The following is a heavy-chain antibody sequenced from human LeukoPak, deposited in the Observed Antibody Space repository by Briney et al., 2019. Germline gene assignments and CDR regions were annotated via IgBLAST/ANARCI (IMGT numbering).Heavy chain of an antibody. CDR2: INSDGSNT. V-gene: IGHV3-74*01. D-gene: IGHD6-19*01. CDR3: AGDGLAVAPGPLVDY. Sequence: GGSLRLSCAASGFTFSTYWMHWVRQAPGKGLVWVSRINSDGSNTRYADSVKGRFTISRDNAQNTLYLQMNSLRAEDSAVYYCAGDGLAVAPGPLVDYWGQGTLVTVSS. CDR1: GFTFSTYW. J-gene: IGHJ4*02.